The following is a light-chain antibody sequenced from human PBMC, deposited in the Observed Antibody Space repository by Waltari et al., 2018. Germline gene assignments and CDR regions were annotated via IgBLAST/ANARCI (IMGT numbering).Light chain of an antibody. J-gene: IGLJ1*01. CDR1: SHDIGNYDL. V-gene: IGLV2-23*01. CDR2: GAT. Sequence: QSALPQPASVSGSPGQSITLPCTGTSHDIGNYDLVSWYQQRPGEAPKLLMYGATKRPSGVSNRFSGSKSGKTASLTISGLQTEDEADYYCFSFVAANSFVFGPGTKVTVL. CDR3: FSFVAANSFV.